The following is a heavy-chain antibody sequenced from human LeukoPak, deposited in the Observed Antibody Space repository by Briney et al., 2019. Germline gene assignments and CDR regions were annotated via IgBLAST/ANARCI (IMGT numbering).Heavy chain of an antibody. V-gene: IGHV4-31*03. Sequence: SETLSLTCTVSGDSFSSGGYYWTWVRQFPGKGLEWIGYIYSSGSIYYNPSLKSRVTISIDTSKNQFSLDMTSVTAADTAVYYCARDNTGYNYLDPWGQGTLVTVSS. CDR3: ARDNTGYNYLDP. CDR1: GDSFSSGGYY. D-gene: IGHD1-20*01. J-gene: IGHJ5*02. CDR2: IYSSGSI.